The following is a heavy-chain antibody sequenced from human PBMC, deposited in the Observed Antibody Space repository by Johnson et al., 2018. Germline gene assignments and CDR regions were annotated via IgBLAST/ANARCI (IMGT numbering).Heavy chain of an antibody. CDR2: ISGSGSNI. CDR1: GFIFSNYA. V-gene: IGHV3-23*04. D-gene: IGHD3-22*01. CDR3: ARDDTTFQYFDSTGSFDI. J-gene: IGHJ3*02. Sequence: VQLVQAGGGLVQPGGSLRLSCAASGFIFSNYAMAWVRLAPGKGLEWVSVISGSGSNIYSPAHMKGRFNISKDNSKNMFYHQTNNQRADDTAVYFCARDDTTFQYFDSTGSFDIWCQGTMVTVSS.